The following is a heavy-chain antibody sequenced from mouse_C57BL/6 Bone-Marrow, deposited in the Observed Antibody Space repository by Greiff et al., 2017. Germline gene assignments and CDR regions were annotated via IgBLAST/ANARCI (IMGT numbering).Heavy chain of an antibody. J-gene: IGHJ2*01. CDR3: TRMGPLYFDY. D-gene: IGHD4-1*01. CDR2: IDPETGGT. CDR1: GYTFTDYE. V-gene: IGHV1-15*01. Sequence: QVHVKQSGAELVRPGASVTLSCKASGYTFTDYEMHGVKQTPVHGLEWIGAIDPETGGTAYNQKFKGKAILPADKSSSTAYMVLRSLTSEDSAVYYCTRMGPLYFDYWGQGTTRTVSS.